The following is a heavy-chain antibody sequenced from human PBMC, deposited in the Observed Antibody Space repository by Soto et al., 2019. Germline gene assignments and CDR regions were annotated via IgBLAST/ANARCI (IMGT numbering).Heavy chain of an antibody. CDR2: FDPEDGET. CDR1: GYTLTELS. J-gene: IGHJ4*02. CDR3: ASRLQTYSSSWSPIDY. D-gene: IGHD6-13*01. V-gene: IGHV1-24*01. Sequence: GASVKVSCKVSGYTLTELSMHWVRQAPGKGLAWMGGFDPEDGETIYAQKFQGRVTITADESTSTAYMELSSLRSEDTAVYYCASRLQTYSSSWSPIDYWGQGTLVTVSS.